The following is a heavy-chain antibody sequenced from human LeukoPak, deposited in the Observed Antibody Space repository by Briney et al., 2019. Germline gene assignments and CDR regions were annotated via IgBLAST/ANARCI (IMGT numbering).Heavy chain of an antibody. Sequence: GESLKISCAASGFTFSSYGMHWVRQAPGKGLEWVAFIRYDGSNKYYADSVKGRFTISRDNSKNTLYLQMNSLRAEDTAVYYCANDKYSSSSVFDYWGQGTLVTVSS. V-gene: IGHV3-30*02. J-gene: IGHJ4*02. D-gene: IGHD6-6*01. CDR1: GFTFSSYG. CDR3: ANDKYSSSSVFDY. CDR2: IRYDGSNK.